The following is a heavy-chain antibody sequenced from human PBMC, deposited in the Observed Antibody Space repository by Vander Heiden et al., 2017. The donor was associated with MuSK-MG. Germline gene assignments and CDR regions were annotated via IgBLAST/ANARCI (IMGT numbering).Heavy chain of an antibody. V-gene: IGHV3-23*01. J-gene: IGHJ5*02. D-gene: IGHD2-2*01. Sequence: EVQLLESGGGLVQPGGSVRLSCAASGFTFSSYAMSWVRQAPGEGLEWVSAISGSGGSTYYADSGKGRFTISRDNSKNTLYMQMNSLSAEDTAVYYCAKDPARSTSPNWFDPWGQGTLVTVSS. CDR2: ISGSGGST. CDR3: AKDPARSTSPNWFDP. CDR1: GFTFSSYA.